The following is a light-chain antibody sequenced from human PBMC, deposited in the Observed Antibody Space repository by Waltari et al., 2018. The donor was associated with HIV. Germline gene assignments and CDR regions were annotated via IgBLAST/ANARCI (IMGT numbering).Light chain of an antibody. CDR3: MQTLQSPWT. V-gene: IGKV2-28*01. J-gene: IGKJ1*01. CDR1: RSLLHSNGYTC. Sequence: DIVMTQSPLSLSVTPGEPASISCRPNRSLLHSNGYTCLDWYLQKPGQSPQVLIYLGSNRASGVPDRFSGSGSGADFILNTSRVCAEDIGSYYSMQTLQSPWTFGQGAKVEVK. CDR2: LGS.